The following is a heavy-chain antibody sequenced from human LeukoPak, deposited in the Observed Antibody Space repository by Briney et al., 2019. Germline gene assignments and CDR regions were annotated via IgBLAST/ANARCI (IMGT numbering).Heavy chain of an antibody. CDR2: IYYSGST. V-gene: IGHV4-59*11. J-gene: IGHJ6*03. D-gene: IGHD3-3*01. Sequence: PSETLSLTCTVSGGSISSHYWSWIRQPPGKGLEWIGYIYYSGSTSYNPSLKSRVTISVVTSKNQFSLKLSSVTAADTAVYYCARELRFLPYYYYYMDVWGKGTTVTVSS. CDR1: GGSISSHY. CDR3: ARELRFLPYYYYYMDV.